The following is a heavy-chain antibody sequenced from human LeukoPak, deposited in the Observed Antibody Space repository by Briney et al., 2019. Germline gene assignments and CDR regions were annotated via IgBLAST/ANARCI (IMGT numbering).Heavy chain of an antibody. CDR1: GGSFSGYY. D-gene: IGHD3-10*01. Sequence: SETLSLTCAVYGGSFSGYYWSWIRQPPGKGLEWIGEINHSGSTNYNPSLKSRVTISVDTSKNQFSLKLSSVTAADTAVYYCARTLDHKTYYYGSGSHFDYWAREPWSPSPQ. CDR3: ARTLDHKTYYYGSGSHFDY. V-gene: IGHV4-34*01. CDR2: INHSGST. J-gene: IGHJ4*02.